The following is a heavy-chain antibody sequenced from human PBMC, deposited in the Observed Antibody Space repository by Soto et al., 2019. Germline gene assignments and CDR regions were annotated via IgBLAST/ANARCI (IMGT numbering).Heavy chain of an antibody. CDR3: ARDALHYYYGSENYFDY. V-gene: IGHV1-69*12. CDR2: IIPIFGTA. CDR1: GGTFSSYA. D-gene: IGHD3-10*01. Sequence: QVQLVQSGAEVKKPGSSVKVSCKASGGTFSSYAISWVRQAPGQGLEWMGGIIPIFGTANYAQKFQGRVTITADESTSTAYMELSSLRSEDTAVYYCARDALHYYYGSENYFDYWGQGTLVTVSS. J-gene: IGHJ4*02.